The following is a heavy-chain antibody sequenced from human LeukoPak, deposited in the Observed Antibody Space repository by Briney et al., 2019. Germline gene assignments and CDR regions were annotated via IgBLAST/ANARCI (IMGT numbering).Heavy chain of an antibody. V-gene: IGHV4-39*07. J-gene: IGHJ4*02. D-gene: IGHD3-3*01. Sequence: SETLSLTCTVSGGSIRSNSYCWGWIRQPPGKGLEWIGSINYSGTTYYNPSLKSRVTISVDTSKNQFSLRLSSVTAADTAVYYCARVSVSITIFGVVATYFDYWGQGTLVTVSS. CDR2: INYSGTT. CDR1: GGSIRSNSYC. CDR3: ARVSVSITIFGVVATYFDY.